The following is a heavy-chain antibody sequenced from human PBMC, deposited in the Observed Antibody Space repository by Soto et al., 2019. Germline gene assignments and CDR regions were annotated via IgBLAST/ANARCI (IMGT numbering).Heavy chain of an antibody. V-gene: IGHV3-23*01. J-gene: IGHJ4*01. CDR3: AKLPIVLTIVFDH. CDR1: GFTFSYND. Sequence: VHLLDSGGGLVQPGGSLRLSCAASGFTFSYNDLSWVRQAPGKRLEWVSSISGSGDNTYYADSVKGRFTISSDNSKNTLFLQMNSLRAKDRAVYYCAKLPIVLTIVFDHWGHGALGTIAS. CDR2: ISGSGDNT. D-gene: IGHD1-26*01.